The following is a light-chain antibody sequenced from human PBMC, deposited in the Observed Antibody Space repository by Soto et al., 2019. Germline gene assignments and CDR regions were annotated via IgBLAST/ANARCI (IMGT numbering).Light chain of an antibody. Sequence: DIVMTQSPDSLAVSLGESATINCKSSQSVLYSSNNKTYLAWYQQKPGQPPKLLIYWASTRESGVPDRFSGSGSVTDFTLTISSLQAEDVAVYYCQQYYGTPLTFVQGTQLEI. V-gene: IGKV4-1*01. J-gene: IGKJ2*01. CDR2: WAS. CDR1: QSVLYSSNNKTY. CDR3: QQYYGTPLT.